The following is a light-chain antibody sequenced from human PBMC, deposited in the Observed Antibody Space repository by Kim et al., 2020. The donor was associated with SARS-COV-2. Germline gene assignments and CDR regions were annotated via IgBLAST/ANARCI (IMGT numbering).Light chain of an antibody. J-gene: IGLJ2*01. Sequence: WGGEDGGGRAGEGYRRGAGRGPGLVMYRERGRASGIPERFSGSNSVNTATLTIYRVEGGDEADYYCQVWDGSNDGVRFGGGTKLTVL. V-gene: IGLV3-21*04. CDR1: DGGGRA. CDR2: RER. CDR3: QVWDGSNDGVR.